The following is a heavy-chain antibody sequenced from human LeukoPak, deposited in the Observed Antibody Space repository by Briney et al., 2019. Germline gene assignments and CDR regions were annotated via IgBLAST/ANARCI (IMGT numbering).Heavy chain of an antibody. V-gene: IGHV3-21*05. CDR1: GFTFSIYK. Sequence: GGSLRLSCAASGFTFSIYKMNWVRQPPGKGREWVSKISSSSSPIYYADSVKGRFTISRDNAKKSLYLQMNSLRAEDTAVYYCARDRWAAAERLYYYYYMDVWGKGTTVTVSS. J-gene: IGHJ6*03. D-gene: IGHD6-13*01. CDR2: ISSSSSPI. CDR3: ARDRWAAAERLYYYYYMDV.